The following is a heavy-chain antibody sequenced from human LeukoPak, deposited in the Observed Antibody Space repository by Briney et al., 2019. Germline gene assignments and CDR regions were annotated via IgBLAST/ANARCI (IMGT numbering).Heavy chain of an antibody. J-gene: IGHJ4*02. CDR3: ARDEYYDFWSGYYTGGYFDY. D-gene: IGHD3-3*01. CDR1: GYTFTGYY. CDR2: INPNSGGT. V-gene: IGHV1-2*02. Sequence: ASVKVSCKASGYTFTGYYMHWVRQAPGQGLEWMGWINPNSGGTNYAQKFQGRVTMTRDTSISTAYMELSRLRSDDTAVYYCARDEYYDFWSGYYTGGYFDYWGQGTLVTVSS.